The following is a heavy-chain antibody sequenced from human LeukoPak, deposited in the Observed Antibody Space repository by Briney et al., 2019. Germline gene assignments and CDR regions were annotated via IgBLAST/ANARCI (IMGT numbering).Heavy chain of an antibody. V-gene: IGHV4-34*01. D-gene: IGHD5-18*01. CDR2: IYYSGST. CDR3: ARQDSYGGRE. J-gene: IGHJ4*02. Sequence: SETLSLTCAVYGGSFSGYYWSWIRQPPGKGLEWIGSIYYSGSTYYNPSLKSRVTISVDTSKNQFSLKLSSVTAADTAVYYCARQDSYGGREWGQGTLVTVSS. CDR1: GGSFSGYY.